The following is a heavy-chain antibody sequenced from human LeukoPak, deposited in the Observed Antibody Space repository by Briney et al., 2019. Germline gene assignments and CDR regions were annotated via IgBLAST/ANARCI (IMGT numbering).Heavy chain of an antibody. Sequence: GGSLRLSCAASGFRFSNYWKGWVRQAPGKGPACVANIKTDGSETYYVDSVKGRFTISRDNSKNTLYLQMNSLRAEDTAVYYCARVEMATITIDYWGQGTLVTVSS. CDR2: IKTDGSET. CDR3: ARVEMATITIDY. D-gene: IGHD5-24*01. J-gene: IGHJ4*02. CDR1: GFRFSNYW. V-gene: IGHV3-7*01.